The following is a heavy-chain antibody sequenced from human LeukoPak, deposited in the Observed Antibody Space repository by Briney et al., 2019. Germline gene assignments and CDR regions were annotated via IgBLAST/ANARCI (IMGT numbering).Heavy chain of an antibody. J-gene: IGHJ4*02. CDR2: INWNGGST. Sequence: PGGSLRLSCAASGFTFDDYGMSWVRQAPGKGLEWVSGINWNGGSTGYADSVKGRFTISRDNAKNSLYLQMNSLRAEDTALYYCARSSRIFGVVIIPGDFDYWGQGTLATVSS. D-gene: IGHD3-3*01. CDR1: GFTFDDYG. V-gene: IGHV3-20*04. CDR3: ARSSRIFGVVIIPGDFDY.